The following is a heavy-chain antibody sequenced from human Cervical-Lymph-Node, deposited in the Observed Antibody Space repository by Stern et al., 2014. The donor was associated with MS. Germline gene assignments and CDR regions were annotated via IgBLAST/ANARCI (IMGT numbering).Heavy chain of an antibody. Sequence: VQLVESGPGLVKTSQTLSLTCTVSGDSISTPGYYWSWIRQLPGKGLEWIGYIYYSGSSYNNPSLSSRVTMSVDTSKKHFSLTLTSVTAADTAVYYCSRHLDWSLDTWGQGTLVTVSS. V-gene: IGHV4-31*03. CDR1: GDSISTPGYY. J-gene: IGHJ5*02. CDR3: SRHLDWSLDT. D-gene: IGHD3-9*01. CDR2: IYYSGSS.